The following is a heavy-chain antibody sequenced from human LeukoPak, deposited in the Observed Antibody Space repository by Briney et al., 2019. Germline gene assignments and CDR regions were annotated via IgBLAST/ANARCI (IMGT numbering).Heavy chain of an antibody. J-gene: IGHJ4*02. Sequence: GGSLRLSCAASGFTFSTYAIHWVRQAPGKGLEWVAVISYDGSNKDYVDSVKGRFTIARDNSKNTVYLQMNSLRAEDMAVYYCAREEWYYFDYWGQGTLVTVSS. CDR2: ISYDGSNK. CDR1: GFTFSTYA. D-gene: IGHD3-3*01. CDR3: AREEWYYFDY. V-gene: IGHV3-30-3*01.